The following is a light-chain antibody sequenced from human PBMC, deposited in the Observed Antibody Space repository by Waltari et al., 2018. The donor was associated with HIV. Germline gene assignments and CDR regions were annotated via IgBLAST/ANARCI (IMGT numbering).Light chain of an antibody. CDR2: GAA. V-gene: IGKV1-33*01. Sequence: IQMRQSPSSLSASMSAKITITCQANEDIVTFLNWYQQKPGKAPKLLIYGAANLQSGVPSRFSGSGSGTFFSLTITSPRPEDAAIYYCQQFRSLPLTFGQGTKLDIK. J-gene: IGKJ2*01. CDR1: EDIVTF. CDR3: QQFRSLPLT.